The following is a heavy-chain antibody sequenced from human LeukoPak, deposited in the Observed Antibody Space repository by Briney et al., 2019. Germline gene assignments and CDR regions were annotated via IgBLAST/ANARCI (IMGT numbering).Heavy chain of an antibody. CDR2: ISWDGGST. CDR1: GFTFSNYW. CDR3: ARDWYDNSDAFDI. D-gene: IGHD3-9*01. J-gene: IGHJ3*02. V-gene: IGHV3-43D*03. Sequence: GGSLRLSCAASGFTFSNYWMHWVRQAPGKGLEWVSLISWDGGSTYYADSVKGRFTISRDNAKNSLYLQMNSLRAEDTAVYYCARDWYDNSDAFDIWGQGTMVTVSS.